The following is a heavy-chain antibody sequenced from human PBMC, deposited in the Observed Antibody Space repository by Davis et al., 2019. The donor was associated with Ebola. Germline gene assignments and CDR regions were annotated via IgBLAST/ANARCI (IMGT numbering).Heavy chain of an antibody. CDR1: GFTFDDYA. D-gene: IGHD6-25*01. Sequence: SLKISCAASGFTFDDYAMHWVRQAPGKGLEWVSGISWNSGSIGYADSVKGRFTISRDNAKNSLYLQMNSLRAEDTALYYCAKGRGYRGGYYYYGMDVWGQGTTVTVSS. CDR3: AKGRGYRGGYYYYGMDV. CDR2: ISWNSGSI. J-gene: IGHJ6*02. V-gene: IGHV3-9*01.